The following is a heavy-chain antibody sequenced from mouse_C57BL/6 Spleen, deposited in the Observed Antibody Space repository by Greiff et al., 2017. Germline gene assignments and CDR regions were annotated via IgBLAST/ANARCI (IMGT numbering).Heavy chain of an antibody. J-gene: IGHJ1*03. CDR1: GFTFSSYT. D-gene: IGHD1-1*01. Sequence: EVQRVASGGGLVKPGGSLKLSCAASGFTFSSYTMSWVRQTPEKRLEWVATLSGGGGNTYYPDSVKVRFTISRDNAKNTLYLQMSSLRSEDTALYYCARDYGSSYWYFDVWGTGTTVTVSS. V-gene: IGHV5-9*01. CDR2: LSGGGGNT. CDR3: ARDYGSSYWYFDV.